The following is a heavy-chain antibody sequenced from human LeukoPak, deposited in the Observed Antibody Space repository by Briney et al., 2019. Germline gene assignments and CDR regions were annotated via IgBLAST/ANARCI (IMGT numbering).Heavy chain of an antibody. CDR2: ISPGGGTT. CDR1: GFAFGSEA. V-gene: IGHV3-23*01. CDR3: ARAYYYDSSGYLDY. Sequence: TGGSLRLSCAVSGFAFGSEAMSWVRQSPARGLEWVASISPGGGTTYYADYVKGRFTISRDNSKNTLYLQMNSLRAEDTAVYYCARAYYYDSSGYLDYWGQGTLVTVSS. J-gene: IGHJ4*02. D-gene: IGHD3-22*01.